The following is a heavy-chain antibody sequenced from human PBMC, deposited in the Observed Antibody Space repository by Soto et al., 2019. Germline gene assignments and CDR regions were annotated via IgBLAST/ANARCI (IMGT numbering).Heavy chain of an antibody. Sequence: QVHLVQSGAEVKKPGASVTVSCQASGYAFTTYGITWVRQAPGQGLEWMGWISAHNGNTNYAQKRQGRVAVTRTTPTSTAYMELRSLRSATAAVYYCARGRYGDYWGQGALVTVSS. CDR2: ISAHNGNT. V-gene: IGHV1-18*01. CDR3: ARGRYGDY. D-gene: IGHD1-1*01. J-gene: IGHJ4*02. CDR1: GYAFTTYG.